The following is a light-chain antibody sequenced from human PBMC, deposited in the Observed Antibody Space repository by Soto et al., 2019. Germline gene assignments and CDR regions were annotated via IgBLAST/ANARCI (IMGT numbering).Light chain of an antibody. CDR1: QSVNAGY. J-gene: IGKJ2*01. CDR2: GVS. CDR3: QVYGSAPRYT. V-gene: IGKV3-20*01. Sequence: EIVLTQSPGTLSLSPGERATLTCRVSQSVNAGYLAWYQQKPGQAPRLLFYGVSNRAAGIPDMFSGSGSGTDFTLTISSLDPEDFAVYYCQVYGSAPRYTFGQGTKVEIK.